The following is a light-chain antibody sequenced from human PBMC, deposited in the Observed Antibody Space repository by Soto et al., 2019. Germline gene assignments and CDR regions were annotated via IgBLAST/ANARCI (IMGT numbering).Light chain of an antibody. J-gene: IGKJ2*01. V-gene: IGKV1-5*01. Sequence: DIQRTQSPSTLSASVGDRVTITGRASQSINIWLAWYQQNAGKAPKLLIYDAYTLENRVPLRFSGSGSGTEVTLNICGLQPDDFATYYCQQYTTYSYTFGQGTKLEIK. CDR3: QQYTTYSYT. CDR2: DAY. CDR1: QSINIW.